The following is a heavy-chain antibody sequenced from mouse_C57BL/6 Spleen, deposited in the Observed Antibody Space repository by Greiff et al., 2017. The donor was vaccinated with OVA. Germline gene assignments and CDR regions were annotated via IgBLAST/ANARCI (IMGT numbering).Heavy chain of an antibody. D-gene: IGHD2-1*01. CDR2: INPGSGGT. CDR3: ARSKDGNYDY. Sequence: VQLQQSGAELVRPGTSVKVSCKASGYAFTNYLIEWVKQRPGQGLEWIGVINPGSGGTNYNEKFKGKATLTADKSSSTAYMQLSSLTSEDSAVYFCARSKDGNYDYWGQGTTLTVSS. J-gene: IGHJ2*01. V-gene: IGHV1-54*01. CDR1: GYAFTNYL.